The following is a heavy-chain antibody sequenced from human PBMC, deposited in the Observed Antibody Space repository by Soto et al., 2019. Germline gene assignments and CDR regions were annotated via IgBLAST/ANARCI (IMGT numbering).Heavy chain of an antibody. D-gene: IGHD7-27*01. CDR2: INAGYGNT. J-gene: IGHJ4*02. Sequence: SVKVSCKASGYTFSSYAMHWVRQAPGQRLEWMGWINAGYGNTKSSQKFQDRVTISRDTSASTAYMELTSLRSEDTAVYYCARDTGDGTFYFWGQGTLVTVSS. CDR1: GYTFSSYA. CDR3: ARDTGDGTFYF. V-gene: IGHV1-3*01.